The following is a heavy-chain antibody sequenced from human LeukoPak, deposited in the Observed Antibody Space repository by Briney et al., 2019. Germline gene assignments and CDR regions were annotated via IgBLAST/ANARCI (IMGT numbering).Heavy chain of an antibody. V-gene: IGHV3-74*01. Sequence: GGSLRLSCAASGVTFSRYWMHWVRQAPGKGLVWVSRINSDGSSTTYADSVKGRFTISRDNAENTLYLQMNSLRVEDTAVYYCARDVGSGWYHFDNWGQGTLVTVSS. CDR1: GVTFSRYW. D-gene: IGHD6-19*01. CDR3: ARDVGSGWYHFDN. CDR2: INSDGSST. J-gene: IGHJ4*02.